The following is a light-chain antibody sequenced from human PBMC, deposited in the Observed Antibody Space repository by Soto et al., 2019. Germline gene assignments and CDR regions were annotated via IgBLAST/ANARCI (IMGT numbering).Light chain of an antibody. CDR2: DAS. Sequence: EIVLTQSPATLSLAPGERATLSCRASQRVSSYLAWYQQKPGQAPRLLIYDASNRATGIPARFSGSGSGTDFTLTISSLEPEDFAVYFCQQRSNWPRAQYTFGQGTKLEIK. J-gene: IGKJ2*01. CDR1: QRVSSY. CDR3: QQRSNWPRAQYT. V-gene: IGKV3-11*01.